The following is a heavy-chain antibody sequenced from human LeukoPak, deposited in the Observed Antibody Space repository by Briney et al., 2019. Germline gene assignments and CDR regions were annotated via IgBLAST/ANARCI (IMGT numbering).Heavy chain of an antibody. CDR1: GFTFTSSA. J-gene: IGHJ4*02. CDR2: IVVGSGNT. CDR3: AALVPAAIANFDY. V-gene: IGHV1-58*01. D-gene: IGHD2-2*01. Sequence: ASVKVSCKASGFTFTSSAVQWVRQARGQRLEWIGWIVVGSGNTNYAQKFQERVTITRDMSTSTAYMELSSLRSEDTAVYYCAALVPAAIANFDYWGQGTLVTVSS.